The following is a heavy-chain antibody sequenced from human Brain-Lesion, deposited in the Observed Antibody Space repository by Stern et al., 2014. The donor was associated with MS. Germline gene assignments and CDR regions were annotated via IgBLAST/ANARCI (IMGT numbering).Heavy chain of an antibody. V-gene: IGHV3-9*01. J-gene: IGHJ4*02. Sequence: VQLVQSGGDLVQPGRSLRLSCAAFGFTFDDYAIHWVRPGPGKGLEWVAGIRWNSGNIGPADSVKGRFTTSVDNAYSSLYLQMNSLRPEDTALYYCARDITGSSAYFAYWGQGTLVTVSS. CDR2: IRWNSGNI. D-gene: IGHD1-14*01. CDR3: ARDITGSSAYFAY. CDR1: GFTFDDYA.